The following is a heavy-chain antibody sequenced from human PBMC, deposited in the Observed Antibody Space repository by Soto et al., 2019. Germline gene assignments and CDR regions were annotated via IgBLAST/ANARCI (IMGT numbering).Heavy chain of an antibody. V-gene: IGHV3-7*01. Sequence: GSLRLSCAASGFTFSNYWMAWVRQAPGKGLEWVANIKQDGSETNFVDSVKGRFTISRDNAKNSLHLQMNSLRAEDTAVYYCARALVHGGDFWGQGTLVTVS. J-gene: IGHJ4*02. D-gene: IGHD3-10*01. CDR2: IKQDGSET. CDR1: GFTFSNYW. CDR3: ARALVHGGDF.